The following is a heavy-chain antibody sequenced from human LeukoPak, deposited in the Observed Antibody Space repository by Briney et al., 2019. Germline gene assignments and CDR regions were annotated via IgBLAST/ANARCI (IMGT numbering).Heavy chain of an antibody. J-gene: IGHJ4*02. Sequence: SETLSLTCTLSGGFISSYYWSWIRHPPGKGLEWIGYIYYSGSTNYNPSLKSRVTISVDTSKNQFSLKLSSVTAADTAVYYCAKGSTIDYYFDYWGQGTLVTVSS. D-gene: IGHD3-3*01. V-gene: IGHV4-59*01. CDR2: IYYSGST. CDR3: AKGSTIDYYFDY. CDR1: GGFISSYY.